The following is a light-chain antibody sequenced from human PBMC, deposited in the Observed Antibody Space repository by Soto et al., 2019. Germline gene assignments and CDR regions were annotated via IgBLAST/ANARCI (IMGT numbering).Light chain of an antibody. CDR1: EGISSA. Sequence: ANQLTQSPSALSASVGDIVSITCRASEGISSALAWYQQKPGKAPKLLIYDASSLESGVPSRFSGSGSGKDFTLTISSLQPEDFATYYCQQFNNYPLTFGGGTIV. CDR3: QQFNNYPLT. CDR2: DAS. J-gene: IGKJ4*01. V-gene: IGKV1D-13*01.